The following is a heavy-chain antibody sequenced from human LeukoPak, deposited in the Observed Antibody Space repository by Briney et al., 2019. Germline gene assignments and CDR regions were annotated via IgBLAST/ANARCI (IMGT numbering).Heavy chain of an antibody. CDR3: AKDSSGWNYYFDY. J-gene: IGHJ4*02. CDR2: ISGSGGST. V-gene: IGHV3-23*01. D-gene: IGHD6-19*01. Sequence: GGSLRLSCAASGFTFSSHAMSWVRQAPGKGLEWVSAISGSGGSTYYADSVKGRFTISRDNSKSTLYLQMNSLRAEDTAVYYCAKDSSGWNYYFDYWGQGTLVAVSS. CDR1: GFTFSSHA.